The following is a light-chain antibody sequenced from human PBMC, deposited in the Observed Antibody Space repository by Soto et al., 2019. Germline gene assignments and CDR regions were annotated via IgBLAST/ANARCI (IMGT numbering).Light chain of an antibody. J-gene: IGKJ3*01. CDR2: GAS. Sequence: EIVLTQSPGTLSLSPGERATLSCRASQSIRDNYLAWYQQKPGQAPRFLIYGASSRATGIPDRFSGSGSGTEFTLTISRLEPEDFAVYYCQHYGSSSFTFGPGTKVDIK. CDR3: QHYGSSSFT. CDR1: QSIRDNY. V-gene: IGKV3-20*01.